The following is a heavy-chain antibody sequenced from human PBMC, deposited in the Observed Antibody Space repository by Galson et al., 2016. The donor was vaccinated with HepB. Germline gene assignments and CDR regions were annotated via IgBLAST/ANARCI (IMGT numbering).Heavy chain of an antibody. J-gene: IGHJ2*01. D-gene: IGHD4-23*01. Sequence: TLSLTCNVSGGSVSSGPYYWSWIRQSPEKGLEWVGYISYDGNTKYNPSLKSRLSISVDTSKNQVSLTLSSVTASDTAVYYCSRDEGVRWSRGSCDVWGRGALVSVSS. CDR2: ISYDGNT. CDR3: SRDEGVRWSRGSCDV. V-gene: IGHV4-61*01. CDR1: GGSVSSGPYY.